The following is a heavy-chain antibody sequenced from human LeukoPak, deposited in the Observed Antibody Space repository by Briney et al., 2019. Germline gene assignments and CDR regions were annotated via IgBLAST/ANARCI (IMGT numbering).Heavy chain of an antibody. Sequence: ASVKVSCKASGYTFTSYYMHWVRQAPGQGLEWMGWISAYNGNTNYAQKLQGRVTMTTDTSTSTAYMELRSLRSDDTAVYYCARDRTWIQLWLPDYWGQGTLVTVSS. J-gene: IGHJ4*02. CDR2: ISAYNGNT. V-gene: IGHV1-18*04. CDR1: GYTFTSYY. D-gene: IGHD5-18*01. CDR3: ARDRTWIQLWLPDY.